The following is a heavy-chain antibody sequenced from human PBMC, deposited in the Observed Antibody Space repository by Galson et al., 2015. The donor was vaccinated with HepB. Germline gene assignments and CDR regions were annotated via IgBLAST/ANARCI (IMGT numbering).Heavy chain of an antibody. CDR1: GFTFDDSA. D-gene: IGHD5-18*01. V-gene: IGHV3-9*01. J-gene: IGHJ4*02. CDR2: NSWNSGSI. CDR3: AKGHRGAMVISLFDY. Sequence: SLRLSCAASGFTFDDSAMHWVRQAPGKGLEWVAGNSWNSGSIGYADAVKGRFTISRDNAKNSLYLQMNSLRAEDTALYCCAKGHRGAMVISLFDYWGQGTLVTVSS.